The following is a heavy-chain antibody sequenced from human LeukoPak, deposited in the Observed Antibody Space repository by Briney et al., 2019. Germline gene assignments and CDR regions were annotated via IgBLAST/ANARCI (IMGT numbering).Heavy chain of an antibody. CDR3: ARGPITGRYYYMDV. V-gene: IGHV1-8*01. CDR2: MNPNSGNT. J-gene: IGHJ6*03. D-gene: IGHD3-22*01. CDR1: GYTFTSYD. Sequence: ASVKVSCKASGYTFTSYDINWVRQATGQGLGWMGWMNPNSGNTGYAQKFQGRVTMTRNTSISTAYMELSSLRSEDTAVYYCARGPITGRYYYMDVWGKGTTVTISS.